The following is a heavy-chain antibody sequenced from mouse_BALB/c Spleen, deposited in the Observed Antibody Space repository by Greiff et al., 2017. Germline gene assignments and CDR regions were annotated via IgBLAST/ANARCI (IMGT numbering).Heavy chain of an antibody. D-gene: IGHD2-1*01. CDR2: IDPENGDT. Sequence: EVQLQQSGAELVRSGASVKLSCTASGFNIKDYYMHWVKQRPEQGLEWIGWIDPENGDTEYAPKFQGKATMTADTSSNTAYLQLISLTSEDTAVYYCNAWGGNYFPFDYWGQGTTRTVSS. J-gene: IGHJ2*01. CDR1: GFNIKDYY. CDR3: NAWGGNYFPFDY. V-gene: IGHV14-4*02.